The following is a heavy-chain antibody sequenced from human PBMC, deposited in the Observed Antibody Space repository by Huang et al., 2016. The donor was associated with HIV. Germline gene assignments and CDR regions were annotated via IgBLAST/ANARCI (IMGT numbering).Heavy chain of an antibody. J-gene: IGHJ1*01. CDR1: VFSLSTSGVG. CDR2: IHWNNDK. D-gene: IGHD6-19*01. Sequence: QITLKESGPTLVKPTQTLTLTCTFFVFSLSTSGVGVGWIRQHPGKALEWLALIHWNNDKHYNSSLKSRLTSTKDTSKNQVVLTMANVDPLDTATYYCARRAASGWQQEYFHLWGQGTLVTVSS. V-gene: IGHV2-5*01. CDR3: ARRAASGWQQEYFHL.